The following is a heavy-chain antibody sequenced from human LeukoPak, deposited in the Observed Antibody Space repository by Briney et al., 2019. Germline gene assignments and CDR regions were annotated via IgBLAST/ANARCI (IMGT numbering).Heavy chain of an antibody. CDR2: ISGSGGST. CDR3: AKDRHAPGRYCSSTSCFPFDS. J-gene: IGHJ5*01. V-gene: IGHV3-23*01. Sequence: GGSLRLSCAASGFTFSSYAMSWVRQAPGKGLEWVSAISGSGGSTYYADSVKGRFTISRDNSKNTLYLQMNSLRAEDTTVYYCAKDRHAPGRYCSSTSCFPFDSWGQGTLVTVSS. D-gene: IGHD2-2*01. CDR1: GFTFSSYA.